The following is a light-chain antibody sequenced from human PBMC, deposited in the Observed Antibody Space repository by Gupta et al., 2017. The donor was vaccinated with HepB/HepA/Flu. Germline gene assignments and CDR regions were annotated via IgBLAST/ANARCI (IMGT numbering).Light chain of an antibody. Sequence: DIQMTQSPSSLSASVGDRVTITCRASQSISSYLNWYQQKPGKAPKLLIYAASSLQSGVPSRFSGSGSGTXFTLTIXRLQPEDFATYYCQQRDSTPGTFGXGTKVEIK. CDR1: QSISSY. CDR2: AAS. J-gene: IGKJ1*01. V-gene: IGKV1-39*01. CDR3: QQRDSTPGT.